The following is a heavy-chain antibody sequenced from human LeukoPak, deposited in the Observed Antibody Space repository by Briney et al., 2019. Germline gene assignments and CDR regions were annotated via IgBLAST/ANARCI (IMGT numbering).Heavy chain of an antibody. J-gene: IGHJ1*01. D-gene: IGHD5-18*01. V-gene: IGHV3-30*04. CDR1: GFTFSSYA. CDR3: ARSGYSYGYGEYFQH. Sequence: GGSLRLSCAASGFTFSSYAMHWVRQAPGKGLEWVAVISYDGSNKYYADSVKGRFTISRDNAKNSLYLQMNSLRAEDTAVYYCARSGYSYGYGEYFQHWGQGTLVTVSS. CDR2: ISYDGSNK.